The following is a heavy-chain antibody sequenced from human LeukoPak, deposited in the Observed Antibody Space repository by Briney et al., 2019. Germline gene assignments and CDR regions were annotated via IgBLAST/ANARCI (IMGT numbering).Heavy chain of an antibody. D-gene: IGHD2-8*01. Sequence: SQTLSLTCTVSGGSISSGGYYWSWIRQHPGKGLEWIGYIYYSGSTYYNPSLKSRVTISVDTSKNQFSLKLSSVTAADTAVYYRARDNEGAGAFDIWGQGTMVTVSS. J-gene: IGHJ3*02. CDR2: IYYSGST. CDR1: GGSISSGGYY. V-gene: IGHV4-31*03. CDR3: ARDNEGAGAFDI.